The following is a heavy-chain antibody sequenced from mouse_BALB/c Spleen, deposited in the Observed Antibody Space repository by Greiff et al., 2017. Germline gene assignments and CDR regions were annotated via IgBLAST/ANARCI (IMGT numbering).Heavy chain of an antibody. CDR3: ARNTTAGGWFAY. CDR1: GYSITSGYY. J-gene: IGHJ3*01. Sequence: EVQLQQSGPGLVKPSQSLSLTCSVTGYSITSGYYWNLIRQLPGNKLEWMGFISYDGSNNYNPYLKNRISITRETSKNQFFLKLNSVTTEDTATYYCARNTTAGGWFAYWGQGTLVTVSA. V-gene: IGHV3-6*02. CDR2: ISYDGSN. D-gene: IGHD1-2*01.